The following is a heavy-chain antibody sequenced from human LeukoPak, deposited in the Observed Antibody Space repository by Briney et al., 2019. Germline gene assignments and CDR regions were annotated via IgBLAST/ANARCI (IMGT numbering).Heavy chain of an antibody. D-gene: IGHD5-18*01. CDR1: GFTFRSYA. CDR2: VTYNSGTI. J-gene: IGHJ4*02. Sequence: GGSLRLSCAASGFTFRSYAMRWVRQAPGKGLEWVSYVTYNSGTIFYADSVEGRFTISRDNAKDSLYLQMSSLRDEDTAVYYCARDSGYSYADDYWGQGTLVTVSS. CDR3: ARDSGYSYADDY. V-gene: IGHV3-48*02.